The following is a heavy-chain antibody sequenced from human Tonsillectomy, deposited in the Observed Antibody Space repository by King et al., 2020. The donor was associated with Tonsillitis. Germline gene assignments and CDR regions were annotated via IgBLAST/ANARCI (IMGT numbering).Heavy chain of an antibody. J-gene: IGHJ4*02. CDR2: INSDGSST. D-gene: IGHD4-17*01. CDR1: GFTFSSYW. CDR3: ARDPGGDYFDY. Sequence: VQLVESGGGLVQPGGSLRLSCAASGFTFSSYWMHWVRQAPGKGLVWVSRINSDGSSTNYADSVKGRFTISRDNTKNTLYLQMNSLGAEDTAVYFCARDPGGDYFDYWGQGTLVTVSS. V-gene: IGHV3-74*01.